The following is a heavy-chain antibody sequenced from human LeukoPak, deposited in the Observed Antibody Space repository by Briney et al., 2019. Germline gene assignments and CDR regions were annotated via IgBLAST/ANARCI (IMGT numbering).Heavy chain of an antibody. CDR3: ARASFLIVPVFTNYYYYYYMDV. D-gene: IGHD2-2*01. CDR1: GHTFTSYG. CDR2: FSAYNGNT. V-gene: IGHV1-18*01. Sequence: DSVKPCCNASGHTFTSYGTSWGSRSPGQRLKCRGWFSAYNGNTHEAQKIQGKVTMTTDTCTSTAYMEMRSLRSDVSAVYYCARASFLIVPVFTNYYYYYYMDVWGKGTTVTVSS. J-gene: IGHJ6*03.